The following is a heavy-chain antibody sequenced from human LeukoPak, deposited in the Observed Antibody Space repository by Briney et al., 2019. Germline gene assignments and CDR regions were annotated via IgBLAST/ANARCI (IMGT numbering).Heavy chain of an antibody. CDR2: INHSGST. CDR3: ARVKDCSSISCYSRYYYMDV. J-gene: IGHJ6*03. D-gene: IGHD2-2*02. Sequence: SETLSLTCAVYGGSFSGYYWSWIRQPPGKGLEWIGEINHSGSTNYKPSLKSRVTISVDTSKNQFSLNLSSVTAADTAVYYCARVKDCSSISCYSRYYYMDVWGKGTTVTVSS. CDR1: GGSFSGYY. V-gene: IGHV4-34*01.